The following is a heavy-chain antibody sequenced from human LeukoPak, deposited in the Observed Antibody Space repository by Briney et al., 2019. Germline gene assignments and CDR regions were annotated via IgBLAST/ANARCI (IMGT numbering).Heavy chain of an antibody. V-gene: IGHV1-18*01. CDR3: ARHDTIFGVPKYFDY. Sequence: EASVKVSCKASGYTFTSYGISWVRQAPGQGLEWMGWISAYNGNTNYAQKLQGRVTMTTDTSTSTAYMELRSLRSDDTAVYYCARHDTIFGVPKYFDYWGQGTLVTVSS. CDR1: GYTFTSYG. D-gene: IGHD3-3*01. J-gene: IGHJ4*02. CDR2: ISAYNGNT.